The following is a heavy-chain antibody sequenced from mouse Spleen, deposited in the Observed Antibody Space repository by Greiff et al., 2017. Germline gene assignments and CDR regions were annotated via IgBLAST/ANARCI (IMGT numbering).Heavy chain of an antibody. V-gene: IGHV1-26*01. J-gene: IGHJ4*01. CDR1: GYTFTDYY. Sequence: VQLQQSGPELVKPGASVKISCKASGYTFTDYYMNWVKQSHGKSLEWIGDINPNNGGTSYNQKFKGKATLTVDKSSSTAYMELRSLTSEDSAVYYCARETHYGSDAMDYWGQGTSVTVSS. D-gene: IGHD1-1*01. CDR3: ARETHYGSDAMDY. CDR2: INPNNGGT.